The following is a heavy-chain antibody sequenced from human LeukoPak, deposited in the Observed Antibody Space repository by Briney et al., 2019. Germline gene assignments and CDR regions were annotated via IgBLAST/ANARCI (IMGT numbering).Heavy chain of an antibody. CDR1: EVSISSSY. V-gene: IGHV4-59*01. D-gene: IGHD3-22*01. CDR2: ISYSGNT. J-gene: IGHJ4*02. CDR3: ARDLQNYYDSSGLPDY. Sequence: SEALSLTCNVSEVSISSSYWSWIRQPPGKGLEWIGYISYSGNTHYNPSLKSRLTLSVDKAKNQFSLKVRSVTAADTAVYYCARDLQNYYDSSGLPDYWGQGTLVTVSS.